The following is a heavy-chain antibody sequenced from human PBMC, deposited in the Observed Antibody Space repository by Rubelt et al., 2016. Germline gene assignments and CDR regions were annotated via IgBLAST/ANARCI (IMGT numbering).Heavy chain of an antibody. V-gene: IGHV1-8*02. CDR3: AREARVYDFWSGYYPGWFDP. CDR2: IIPILGIA. CDR1: GYTFTSYA. J-gene: IGHJ5*02. Sequence: QVQLVQSGSELKKPGASVKVSCKASGYTFTSYAMNWVRQAPGQGLEWMGWIIPILGIANYAQKFQGRVTMTRNTSISTAYMELSSLRSEDTAVYYCAREARVYDFWSGYYPGWFDPWGQGTLVTVSS. D-gene: IGHD3-3*01.